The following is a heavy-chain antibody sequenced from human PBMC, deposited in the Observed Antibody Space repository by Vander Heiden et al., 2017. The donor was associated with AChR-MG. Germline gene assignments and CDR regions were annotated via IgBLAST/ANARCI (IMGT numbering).Heavy chain of an antibody. CDR3: ARGLNYDILTGYYTRYYYYGMDV. V-gene: IGHV1-69*04. J-gene: IGHJ6*02. CDR1: GGTFSSYA. Sequence: QVQLVQSGAAVKKPGSPVKVSCKASGGTFSSYAISWVRQAPGQGLEWMGRIIPILGIANYAQKVQGRVTITADKSTSTAYMELSSLRSEDTAVYYCARGLNYDILTGYYTRYYYYGMDVWVQGTTVTVSS. CDR2: IIPILGIA. D-gene: IGHD3-9*01.